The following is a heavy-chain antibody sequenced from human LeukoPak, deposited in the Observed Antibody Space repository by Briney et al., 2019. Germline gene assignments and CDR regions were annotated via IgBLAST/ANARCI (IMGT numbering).Heavy chain of an antibody. Sequence: PGGSLRLSCAASGFGFNIYAMSWVRQAPGKGLEWVSAISVSGANTYSADSVRGRFTISRDNSKNTLYLQMNSLRAEDTAVYFCAKDSMLDFWSASSTYYYYMDVWGKGTTVTVSS. V-gene: IGHV3-23*01. D-gene: IGHD3-3*01. CDR2: ISVSGANT. CDR1: GFGFNIYA. J-gene: IGHJ6*03. CDR3: AKDSMLDFWSASSTYYYYMDV.